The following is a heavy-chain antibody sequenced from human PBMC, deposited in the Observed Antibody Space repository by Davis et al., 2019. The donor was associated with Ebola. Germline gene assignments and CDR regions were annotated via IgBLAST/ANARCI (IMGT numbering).Heavy chain of an antibody. V-gene: IGHV1-2*06. D-gene: IGHD3-16*01. CDR3: ARGSSFAYEY. CDR1: GYTFIDYN. CDR2: IISNSADT. Sequence: ASVKVSCKASGYTFIDYNIHWVRQVPGQGLEWMGRIISNSADTNYAQKFQGRVTMTRDTSITTAYMELSSLTSDDTAVYYCARGSSFAYEYWGQGTLVTVSS. J-gene: IGHJ4*02.